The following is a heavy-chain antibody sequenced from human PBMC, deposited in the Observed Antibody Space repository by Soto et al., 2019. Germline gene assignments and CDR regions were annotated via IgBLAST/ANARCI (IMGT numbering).Heavy chain of an antibody. CDR2: IKQDGTEK. V-gene: IGHV3-7*01. J-gene: IGHJ4*02. CDR1: GFTFSNYW. Sequence: EVQLVESGGGLVQPGGSLRLSCAASGFTFSNYWMSWVRQAPGKGLEWVANIKQDGTEKNYVDSVRGRFTISRDNAKNSLDLQMNSLTAEDTDVYYCASVAIWGQGTLGTVSS. CDR3: ASVAI. D-gene: IGHD5-12*01.